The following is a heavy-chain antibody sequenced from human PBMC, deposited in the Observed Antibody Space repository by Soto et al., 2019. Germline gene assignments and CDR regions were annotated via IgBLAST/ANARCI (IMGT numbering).Heavy chain of an antibody. CDR2: TYYRSKWYN. CDR3: ARDYSRRSYYDYYYYYGMDV. Sequence: WNWIRQSPSRGLEWLGRTYYRSKWYNDYAVSVKSRITINPDTSKNQFSLQLNSVTPEDTAVYYCARDYSRRSYYDYYYYYGMDVWGQGTTVTVSS. V-gene: IGHV6-1*01. D-gene: IGHD1-26*01. J-gene: IGHJ6*02.